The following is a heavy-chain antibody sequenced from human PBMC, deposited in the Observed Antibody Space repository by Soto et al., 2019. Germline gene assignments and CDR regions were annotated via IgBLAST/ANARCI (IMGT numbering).Heavy chain of an antibody. CDR1: GFTFDDYA. Sequence: DVQLVESGGGLVQPGRSLRLSCAASGFTFDDYAMHWVRQAPGKGLEWVSGISWNSGSIGYADSVKGRFTISRDNAKNSLYLQMNSLRAEDTALYYCAKDTGGGSYMVDYWGQGTLVTVSS. D-gene: IGHD1-26*01. CDR3: AKDTGGGSYMVDY. CDR2: ISWNSGSI. J-gene: IGHJ4*02. V-gene: IGHV3-9*01.